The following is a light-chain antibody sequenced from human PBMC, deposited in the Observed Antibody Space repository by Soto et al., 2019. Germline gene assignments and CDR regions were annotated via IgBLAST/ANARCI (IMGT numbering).Light chain of an antibody. V-gene: IGKV1-39*01. J-gene: IGKJ5*01. CDR3: QQSYGVPIT. CDR2: AAS. CDR1: QSIEMH. Sequence: DIQMTQSPSSLSASVGDRVTITCRASQSIEMHLNWYQQKPGKAPKXLIHAASSLQSGVPSRFSGSGYGTAGTIIINSLQTEDGETYYGQQSYGVPITFGQGTRLDNK.